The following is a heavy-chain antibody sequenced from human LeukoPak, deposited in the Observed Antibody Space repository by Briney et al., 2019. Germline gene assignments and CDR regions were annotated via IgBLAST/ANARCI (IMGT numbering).Heavy chain of an antibody. CDR3: ARGVASRTYYYDSSGYNYYYYMDV. Sequence: PSETLSLTCTVSGGSISSSSYYWGWIRQPPGKGLEWIGSMYSSGSTYYNPSLKSRVTISVDTSKNQFSLKLSSVTAADTAVYYCARGVASRTYYYDSSGYNYYYYMDVWGKGTTVTVSS. CDR1: GGSISSSSYY. CDR2: MYSSGST. V-gene: IGHV4-39*07. D-gene: IGHD3-22*01. J-gene: IGHJ6*03.